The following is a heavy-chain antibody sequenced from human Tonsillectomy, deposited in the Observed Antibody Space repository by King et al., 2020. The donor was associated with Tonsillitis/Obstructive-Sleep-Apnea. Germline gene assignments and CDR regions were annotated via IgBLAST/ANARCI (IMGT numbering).Heavy chain of an antibody. CDR3: ARDRYIVVIPHAVDAFDF. D-gene: IGHD2/OR15-2a*01. Sequence: EVQLVQSGGDLVQVGGSLRLSCAASGFTFSSYEMTWVRQAPGKGLEWVSFISASGSSIKYADSVKGRFTVSRDNANNSLYLQMNSLRAEDTAFYYCARDRYIVVIPHAVDAFDFWGQGTMVTVSS. V-gene: IGHV3-48*03. J-gene: IGHJ3*01. CDR1: GFTFSSYE. CDR2: ISASGSSI.